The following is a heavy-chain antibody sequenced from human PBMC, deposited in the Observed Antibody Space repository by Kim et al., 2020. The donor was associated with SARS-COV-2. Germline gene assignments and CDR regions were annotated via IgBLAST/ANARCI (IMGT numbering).Heavy chain of an antibody. V-gene: IGHV3-48*03. D-gene: IGHD1-7*01. J-gene: IGHJ6*02. CDR2: ISSSGRTM. CDR3: ARQLSDGWNWYGMDV. Sequence: GGSLRLSCAASGFTFTNYEINWVRQAPGKGLEWVSYISSSGRTMFYADSVRGRFTISRDNARNSLDLQMNRLRAEDTAIYYCARQLSDGWNWYGMDVWGQGTTVTVSS. CDR1: GFTFTNYE.